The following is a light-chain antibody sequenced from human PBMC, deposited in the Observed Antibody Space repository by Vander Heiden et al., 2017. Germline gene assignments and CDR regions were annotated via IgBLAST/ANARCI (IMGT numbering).Light chain of an antibody. V-gene: IGKV1-5*03. CDR1: QSFDNW. J-gene: IGKJ2*01. CDR2: KAS. CDR3: QQYNSYPYS. Sequence: DIQMTQSPSTLSASVGDRVTITCRASQSFDNWLAWYQQKPGKAPKLLIYKASRLEGGVPSRFSGSVSGTEFTLTISSLQPEDFATYYCQQYNSYPYSFGQGTKLEIK.